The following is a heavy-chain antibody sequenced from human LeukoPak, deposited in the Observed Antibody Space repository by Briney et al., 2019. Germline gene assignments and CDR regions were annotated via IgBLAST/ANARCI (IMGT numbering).Heavy chain of an antibody. CDR1: GFXFDDYA. Sequence: GGSLRLSCAASGFXFDDYAIHWVRQAPGKGLEWVSLISGDGGNTYYADSVKGRFTLSRDNSKNSLYLQMNSLRSEDTAFYYCAKDKALGYCSAGSCLYLDYWGQGTLVTVSS. J-gene: IGHJ4*02. CDR2: ISGDGGNT. CDR3: AKDKALGYCSAGSCLYLDY. D-gene: IGHD2-15*01. V-gene: IGHV3-43*02.